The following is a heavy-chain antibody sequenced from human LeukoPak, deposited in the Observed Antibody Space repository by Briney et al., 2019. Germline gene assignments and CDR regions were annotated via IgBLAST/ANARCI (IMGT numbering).Heavy chain of an antibody. CDR1: GYTFTRYH. D-gene: IGHD3-22*01. J-gene: IGHJ6*02. Sequence: ASVTVSCKASGYTFTRYHIHWVRQAPGKGLEWMGGFDPEDGETIYAQKFQGRVTMTEDTSTDTAYMELSSLRSEDTAVYYCATARYYDSSGYSHYYGMDVWGQGTTVTVSS. V-gene: IGHV1-24*01. CDR2: FDPEDGET. CDR3: ATARYYDSSGYSHYYGMDV.